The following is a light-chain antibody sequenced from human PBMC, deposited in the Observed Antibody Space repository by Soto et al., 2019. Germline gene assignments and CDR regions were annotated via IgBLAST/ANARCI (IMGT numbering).Light chain of an antibody. CDR1: SSDVGGYNY. V-gene: IGLV2-14*01. Sequence: QSALTQPASVSGSPGQSITISCTGTSSDVGGYNYVSWYQQHPGKAPKLMIIDVGNRPSGVSNRFSGSKSGNTASLTISGLQAEDEADYYCSSYTSSTTLVFGGGIKLTVL. J-gene: IGLJ2*01. CDR3: SSYTSSTTLV. CDR2: DVG.